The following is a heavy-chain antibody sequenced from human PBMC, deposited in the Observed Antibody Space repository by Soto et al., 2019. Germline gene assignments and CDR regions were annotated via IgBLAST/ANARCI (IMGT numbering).Heavy chain of an antibody. Sequence: QVQLVQSGAEVKKPGASVKVSCKASGYTFTIYGISWVRQVPGQGLEWMGWISGYNGNTDYAQNLQDRVTLTTDASTSSVYMELRSLISDDTAVYYCARVDYYDSSGYYGYWGQGTLITVSS. CDR3: ARVDYYDSSGYYGY. CDR2: ISGYNGNT. J-gene: IGHJ4*02. D-gene: IGHD3-22*01. CDR1: GYTFTIYG. V-gene: IGHV1-18*04.